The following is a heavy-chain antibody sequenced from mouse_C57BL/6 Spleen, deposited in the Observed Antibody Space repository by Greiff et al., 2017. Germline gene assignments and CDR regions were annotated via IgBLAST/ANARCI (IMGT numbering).Heavy chain of an antibody. D-gene: IGHD1-1*01. J-gene: IGHJ2*01. Sequence: QVQLQQPGAELVKPGASVKMSCKASGYTFTSYWITWVKQRPGQGLEWIGDIYPGSGSTNYNEKFKSKATLTVDTSSSTAYMQLSSLTSEDSAGYYCARGDYYYGSSYVGDYWGQGTTLTVSS. V-gene: IGHV1-55*01. CDR1: GYTFTSYW. CDR3: ARGDYYYGSSYVGDY. CDR2: IYPGSGST.